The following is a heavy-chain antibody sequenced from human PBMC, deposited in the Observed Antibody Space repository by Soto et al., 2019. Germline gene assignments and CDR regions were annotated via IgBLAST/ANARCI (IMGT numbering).Heavy chain of an antibody. CDR1: GFTFSSYW. Sequence: GGSLRLSCAASGFTFSSYWMSWVRQAPGKGLEWVANIKQDGSEKYYVDSVKGRFTISRDNAKNSLYLQMNSLRAEDTAVYYCASLKTKVYYDILTGYYFDYWGQGTLVTVSS. CDR3: ASLKTKVYYDILTGYYFDY. J-gene: IGHJ4*02. D-gene: IGHD3-9*01. CDR2: IKQDGSEK. V-gene: IGHV3-7*01.